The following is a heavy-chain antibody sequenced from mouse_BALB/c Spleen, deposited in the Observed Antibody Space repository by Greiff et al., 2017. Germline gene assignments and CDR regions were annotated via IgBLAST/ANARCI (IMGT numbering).Heavy chain of an antibody. J-gene: IGHJ2*01. CDR3: ARSYYYGDY. CDR1: GYSFTSYY. Sequence: QLQESGPELMKPGASVKISCKASGYSFTSYYMHWVKQSHGKSLEWIGYIDPFNGGTSYNQKFKGKATLTVDKSSSTAYMHLSSLTSEDSAVYYCARSYYYGDYWGQGTTLTVSS. D-gene: IGHD6-5*01. V-gene: IGHV1S135*01. CDR2: IDPFNGGT.